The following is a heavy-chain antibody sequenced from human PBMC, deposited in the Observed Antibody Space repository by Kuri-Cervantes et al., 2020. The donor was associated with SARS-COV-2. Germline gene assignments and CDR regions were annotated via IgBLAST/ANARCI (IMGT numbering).Heavy chain of an antibody. V-gene: IGHV3-11*01. CDR1: GFTFSDYY. J-gene: IGHJ3*02. CDR2: ISSSGSTI. CDR3: ARDSITMVQGVTSDAFDI. Sequence: CAASGFTFSDYYMSWSRQAPGRGLEGVSYISSSGSTIYYADSVKGRFTISRDNAKNSLYLQMNSLRAEDTAVYYCARDSITMVQGVTSDAFDIWGQGTLVTVSS. D-gene: IGHD3-10*01.